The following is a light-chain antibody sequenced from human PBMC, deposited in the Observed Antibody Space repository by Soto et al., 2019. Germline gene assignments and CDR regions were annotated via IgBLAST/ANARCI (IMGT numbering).Light chain of an antibody. CDR1: SSDVGGYNY. V-gene: IGLV2-14*01. CDR3: SSYTSSSTLEVV. CDR2: DVS. J-gene: IGLJ2*01. Sequence: QSVLTQPASVSGSPGQSITISCTGTSSDVGGYNYVSWYQQHPGKAPKLMIYDVSNRPSGVSNRFSGSKSGNTASLTISGLQAEDEADYDCSSYTSSSTLEVVFGGGTKVPVL.